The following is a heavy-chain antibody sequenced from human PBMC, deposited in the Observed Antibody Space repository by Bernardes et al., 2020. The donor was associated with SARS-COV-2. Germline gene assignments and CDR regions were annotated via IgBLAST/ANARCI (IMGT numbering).Heavy chain of an antibody. CDR1: GGSISNYY. D-gene: IGHD3-22*01. J-gene: IGHJ4*02. Sequence: SEPLSLTCIVSGGSISNYYWGWIRQPPGKGLEWIGYISYSGSTTYNPSLKSRVSIPMYTSKTQFSLDLSSVTAADTAVYFCARGAYDYDRSGDYRGGFYYFDYWGQGALVTVSS. CDR2: ISYSGST. CDR3: ARGAYDYDRSGDYRGGFYYFDY. V-gene: IGHV4-59*01.